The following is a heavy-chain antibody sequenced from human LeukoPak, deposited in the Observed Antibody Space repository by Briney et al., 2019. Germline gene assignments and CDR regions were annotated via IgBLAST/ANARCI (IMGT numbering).Heavy chain of an antibody. Sequence: SETLSLTCTVSGGSISSYYWSWIRQPPGKGLEWIGYIYYSGSTNYNPSLKSRVTISVDTSKNQFSLKLSSVTAADTAVYYCARDADWNDAWFDPWGQGTLVTVSS. J-gene: IGHJ5*02. V-gene: IGHV4-59*01. CDR2: IYYSGST. D-gene: IGHD1-1*01. CDR1: GGSISSYY. CDR3: ARDADWNDAWFDP.